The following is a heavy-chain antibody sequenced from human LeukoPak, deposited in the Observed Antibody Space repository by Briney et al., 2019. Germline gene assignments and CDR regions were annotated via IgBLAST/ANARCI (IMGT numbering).Heavy chain of an antibody. CDR2: IRGDGSRT. CDR1: GFTFSSYW. V-gene: IGHV3-7*01. D-gene: IGHD3-22*01. J-gene: IGHJ3*01. Sequence: PGGSLRLSCVASGFTFSSYWMTWVRQAPGKGLEWVANIRGDGSRTYYVDSAKGRFTISRDNAKNSLYLQLDSLRVDDTALYYCARDANYFDGYCYDVFDVWGQGTMVTVSP. CDR3: ARDANYFDGYCYDVFDV.